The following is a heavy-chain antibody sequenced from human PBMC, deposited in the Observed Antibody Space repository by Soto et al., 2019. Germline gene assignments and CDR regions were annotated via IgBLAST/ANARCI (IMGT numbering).Heavy chain of an antibody. Sequence: SGPTLVNPTPTLTLTCTFSGFSLSTSGMCVSWIRQPPGKALEWLARIDWDDDKHYSTSLKTRLTISKDTSKNQVVLTMTNMDPVDTATYYCARRYCSGGSCYIDYWGQGTLVTVSS. CDR2: IDWDDDK. J-gene: IGHJ4*02. CDR1: GFSLSTSGMC. CDR3: ARRYCSGGSCYIDY. D-gene: IGHD2-15*01. V-gene: IGHV2-70*11.